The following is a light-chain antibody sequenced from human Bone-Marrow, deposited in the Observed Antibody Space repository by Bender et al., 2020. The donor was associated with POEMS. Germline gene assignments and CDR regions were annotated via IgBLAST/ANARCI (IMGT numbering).Light chain of an antibody. V-gene: IGLV2-11*01. CDR2: DVT. Sequence: QSALTQPRSVSGSPGQSVTISCTGTAGDVGGYNYVSWYQQHPGKAPKLMIYDVTKRPSGVPDRFSGSKSGNTASLTISGLQAKDEGDYYCCSYAGRYTWMFGGGTKLTVL. J-gene: IGLJ3*02. CDR3: CSYAGRYTWM. CDR1: AGDVGGYNY.